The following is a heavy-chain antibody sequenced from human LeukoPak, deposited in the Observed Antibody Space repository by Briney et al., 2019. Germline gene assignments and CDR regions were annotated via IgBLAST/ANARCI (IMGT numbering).Heavy chain of an antibody. D-gene: IGHD2-2*01. V-gene: IGHV4-38-2*02. CDR2: IYHSGST. J-gene: IGHJ5*02. Sequence: PSETLSLTCTVSGYSISSGYYWGWIRPPPGKGLEWIGSIYHSGSTYYNPSLKSRVTISVDTSKNQFSLKLSSVTAADTAVYYCARMEDIVVVPAARTYAGNWFDPWGQGTLVTVSS. CDR1: GYSISSGYY. CDR3: ARMEDIVVVPAARTYAGNWFDP.